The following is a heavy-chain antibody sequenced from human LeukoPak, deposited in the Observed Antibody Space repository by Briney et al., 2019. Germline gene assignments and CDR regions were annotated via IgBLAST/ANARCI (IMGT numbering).Heavy chain of an antibody. CDR1: GGTFSSYA. J-gene: IGHJ4*02. V-gene: IGHV1-69*06. CDR3: ARDPADDYYGSGSTGDY. Sequence: SVKVSCKASGGTFSSYAISWVRQAPGQGLERRGGVIPIFGTANYAQKFQGRVTITADKSTSTAYMELSSLRSEDTAVYYCARDPADDYYGSGSTGDYWGQGTLVTVSS. CDR2: VIPIFGTA. D-gene: IGHD3-10*01.